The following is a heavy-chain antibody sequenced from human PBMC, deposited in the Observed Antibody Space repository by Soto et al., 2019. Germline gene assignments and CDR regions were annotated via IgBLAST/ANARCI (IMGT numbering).Heavy chain of an antibody. D-gene: IGHD6-13*01. V-gene: IGHV1-69*12. CDR2: IIPLFGTE. CDR1: GGTFSSYA. J-gene: IGHJ4*02. CDR3: ARGYSSSWAYYFDY. Sequence: QVQLVQSGAEVKKPGSSVKVSCKASGGTFSSYAISWVRQAPGHGLGWMGGIIPLFGTENYAQNFQGRVPITADESTSTDYMELSSLRSEDTAVYYCARGYSSSWAYYFDYWGQVTLVTVSS.